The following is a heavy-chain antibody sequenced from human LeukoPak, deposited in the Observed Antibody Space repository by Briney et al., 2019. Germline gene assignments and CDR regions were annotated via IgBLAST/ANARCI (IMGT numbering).Heavy chain of an antibody. CDR3: ARDPPASEGDYAINWFDP. D-gene: IGHD4-17*01. Sequence: QTSETLSLTCTVSGGSINSSNYNWGWIRQPPGKGLEWIGSIYHSGSTYYNPSLKSRVTISVDTSKNQFSLKLSSVTAADTAVYYCARDPPASEGDYAINWFDPWGQGTLVTVSS. CDR1: GGSINSSNYN. J-gene: IGHJ5*02. CDR2: IYHSGST. V-gene: IGHV4-39*07.